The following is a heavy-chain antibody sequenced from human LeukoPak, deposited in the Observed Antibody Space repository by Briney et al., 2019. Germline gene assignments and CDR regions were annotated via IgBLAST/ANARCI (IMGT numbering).Heavy chain of an antibody. Sequence: ASVKVSCKISGYTPTELSMHWIRQAPGKGLEWMGGFDPKDGATVYARKFQGRLTMTEDTSTATAYMELSSLTSEDTAVYFCYDSTYWGQGTLVTVSS. CDR2: FDPKDGAT. D-gene: IGHD3-22*01. CDR3: YDSTY. CDR1: GYTPTELS. V-gene: IGHV1-24*01. J-gene: IGHJ4*02.